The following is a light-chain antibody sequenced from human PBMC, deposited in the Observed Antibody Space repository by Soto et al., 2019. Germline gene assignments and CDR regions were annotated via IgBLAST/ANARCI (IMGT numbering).Light chain of an antibody. CDR3: QQSYSAPRT. CDR2: TAS. CDR1: QSISYY. J-gene: IGKJ1*01. Sequence: DIQMPQSPSSLSASVGDSVTITCRTSQSISYYLNWYQQKPGKAPELLIYTASSLHSGVPSRFSGSGSGTDFTLTISSLQPEDFATYYCQQSYSAPRTFGQGTKVEIK. V-gene: IGKV1-39*01.